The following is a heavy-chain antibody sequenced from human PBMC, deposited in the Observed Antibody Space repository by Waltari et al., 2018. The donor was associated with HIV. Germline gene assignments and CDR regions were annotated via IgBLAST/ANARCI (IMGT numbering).Heavy chain of an antibody. V-gene: IGHV1-18*01. CDR1: GYTFNTYG. J-gene: IGHJ5*02. D-gene: IGHD1-1*01. CDR3: GRDLFPRLQLRSDWIDP. CDR2: ISVFNANT. Sequence: QVQLEQSGTEVKKPGASVKVSCRASGYTFNTYGITWLRQAPGQGLEWMGWISVFNANTNYAQKFQGRVTMTADTATRTVYLELRSLKSDDTAVYFCGRDLFPRLQLRSDWIDPWGQGTLVIVSS.